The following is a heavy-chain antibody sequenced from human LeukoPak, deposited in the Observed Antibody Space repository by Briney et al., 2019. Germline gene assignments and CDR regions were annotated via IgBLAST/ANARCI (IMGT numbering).Heavy chain of an antibody. V-gene: IGHV3-30-3*01. CDR2: ISYDGSNK. CDR3: ARDSTEGSYYYYGMDV. Sequence: GGSLRLSCAASGLTFSSYAMHWVRQAPGKGLEWVAVISYDGSNKYYADSVKGRFTISRDNSKNTLYLQMNSLRAEDTAVYYCARDSTEGSYYYYGMDVWGQGTTVTVSS. J-gene: IGHJ6*02. CDR1: GLTFSSYA. D-gene: IGHD1-1*01.